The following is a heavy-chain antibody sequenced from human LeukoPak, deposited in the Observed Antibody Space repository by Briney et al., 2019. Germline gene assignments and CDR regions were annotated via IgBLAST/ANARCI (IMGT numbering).Heavy chain of an antibody. J-gene: IGHJ4*02. CDR2: ISPSGGTT. CDR1: GFTFSNYW. V-gene: IGHV3-23*01. D-gene: IGHD3-22*01. CDR3: AKEAVGRITLIRENFIGVDY. Sequence: PGGSLRLSCAASGFTFSNYWVSWVRQAPGKGLEWVSSISPSGGTTYYADSVKGRFTISRDNSKNTLYLQMNSLRAEDTAVYYCAKEAVGRITLIRENFIGVDYWGQGTLVTVSS.